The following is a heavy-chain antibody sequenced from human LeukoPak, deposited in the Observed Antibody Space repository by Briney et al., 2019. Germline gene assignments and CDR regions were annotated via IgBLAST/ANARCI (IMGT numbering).Heavy chain of an antibody. V-gene: IGHV1-2*02. Sequence: ASVKVSCKASGYTFTGYYMHWVRQAPGQGLEWMGWINPNSGGTNYAQKFQGRVTMTRDTSISTAYMELSRLRSDDTAVYYCARVNDFWSGYPDYWGQGTLVTVSS. CDR2: INPNSGGT. CDR1: GYTFTGYY. J-gene: IGHJ4*02. CDR3: ARVNDFWSGYPDY. D-gene: IGHD3-3*01.